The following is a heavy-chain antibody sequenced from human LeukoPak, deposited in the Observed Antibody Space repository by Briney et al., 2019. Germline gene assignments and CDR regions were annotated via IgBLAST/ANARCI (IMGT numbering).Heavy chain of an antibody. CDR1: GFTFSSHA. D-gene: IGHD1-26*01. J-gene: IGHJ4*02. V-gene: IGHV3-23*01. CDR3: VKDYQVGNSPAFGDY. CDR2: LIENGATT. Sequence: GGSLRLSCAASGFTFSSHAMSWVRRAPGKGLEWVSGLIENGATTYYADSVRGRFTISRDNSRNTMYLQMNSLRVEDTAVYYCVKDYQVGNSPAFGDYWGQGTLVTISS.